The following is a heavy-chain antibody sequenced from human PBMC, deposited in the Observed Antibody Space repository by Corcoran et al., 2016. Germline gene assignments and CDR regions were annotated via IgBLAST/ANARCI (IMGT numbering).Heavy chain of an antibody. D-gene: IGHD3-10*01. CDR1: GFTFSNAW. CDR2: IKSKTDGGTT. V-gene: IGHV3-15*01. Sequence: EVQLVESGGGLVKPGGSLRLSCAASGFTFSNAWMSWVRQAPGKGLEWVGRIKSKTDGGTTDYAAPVKGRFTISRDDSKNTLYLQMNSLKTEDTAVYYCTTDRGITMVRGVMDFQYYYYGMDVWGQGTTVTVSS. J-gene: IGHJ6*02. CDR3: TTDRGITMVRGVMDFQYYYYGMDV.